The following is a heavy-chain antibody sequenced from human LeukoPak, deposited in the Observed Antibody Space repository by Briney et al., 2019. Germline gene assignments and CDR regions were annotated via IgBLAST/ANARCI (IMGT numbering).Heavy chain of an antibody. J-gene: IGHJ6*03. Sequence: HGESLKISCKGSGYSFTSDWLGWVRQMPGKGLEWMGIIYPGDSDTRYSPSFQGQVTISADKSISTAYLQWSSLKASDTAMYYCARRIAVAGTSGYYYYMDVWGKGTTVTISS. CDR3: ARRIAVAGTSGYYYYMDV. D-gene: IGHD6-19*01. CDR2: IYPGDSDT. CDR1: GYSFTSDW. V-gene: IGHV5-51*01.